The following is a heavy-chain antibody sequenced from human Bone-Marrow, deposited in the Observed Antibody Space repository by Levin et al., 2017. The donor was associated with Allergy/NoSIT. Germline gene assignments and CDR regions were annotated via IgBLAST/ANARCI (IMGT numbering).Heavy chain of an antibody. CDR1: GFTFSLYV. V-gene: IGHV3-30*04. CDR2: ISLDGTET. D-gene: IGHD3-16*02. Sequence: SGGSLRLSCAASGFTFSLYVMHWVRQTPGKRLEWVSLISLDGTETSYSDSVKGRFTISRDNSNDILYLQMNNLRLEDTGVYFCARIDRGVIPSDFWGRGTLVTVSS. CDR3: ARIDRGVIPSDF. J-gene: IGHJ4*02.